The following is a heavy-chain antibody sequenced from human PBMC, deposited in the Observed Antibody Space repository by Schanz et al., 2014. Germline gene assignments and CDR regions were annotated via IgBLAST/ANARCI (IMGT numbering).Heavy chain of an antibody. V-gene: IGHV3-21*01. J-gene: IGHJ4*02. Sequence: VQLVESGGGVVQPGRSLRLSCTASGFIFRSYTMNWVRQAPGKGLEWVSSLSSSGLYTFYADSVKGRFTISRDNSENTLFLEMNSLRLEDTAVYYCARDDGGGYNQIDYWGQGALVTVSS. CDR2: LSSSGLYT. D-gene: IGHD5-12*01. CDR1: GFIFRSYT. CDR3: ARDDGGGYNQIDY.